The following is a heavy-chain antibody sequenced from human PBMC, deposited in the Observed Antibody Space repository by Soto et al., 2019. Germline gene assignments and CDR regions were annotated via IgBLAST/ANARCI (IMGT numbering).Heavy chain of an antibody. CDR3: GRAEVDLCLKRWNWFDP. J-gene: IGHJ5*02. CDR2: IYYSGST. CDR1: GGSISSYY. Sequence: SETLSLPCTVSGGSISSYYWRWIRQPPGKGLEWIGHIYYSGSTNYNPSIRSRVTISVDTSKNQFSRKLSSRTAEDTTVSYCGRAEVDLCLKRWNWFDPWHRGPLVTISS. V-gene: IGHV4-59*01. D-gene: IGHD3-16*01.